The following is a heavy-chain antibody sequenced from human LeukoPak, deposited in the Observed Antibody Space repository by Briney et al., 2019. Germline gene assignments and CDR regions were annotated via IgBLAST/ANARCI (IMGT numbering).Heavy chain of an antibody. Sequence: SETLSLTCTVSGGSISSYYWSWIRQPPGKGLEWIGYIYYSGSTNYNPSLKSRVTISVDTSKNQFSLKLSSVTAADTAVYYCARHRGSGSLSGGYYFYGVDVWGQGTTVTVSS. J-gene: IGHJ6*02. CDR2: IYYSGST. CDR3: ARHRGSGSLSGGYYFYGVDV. V-gene: IGHV4-59*01. D-gene: IGHD3-10*01. CDR1: GGSISSYY.